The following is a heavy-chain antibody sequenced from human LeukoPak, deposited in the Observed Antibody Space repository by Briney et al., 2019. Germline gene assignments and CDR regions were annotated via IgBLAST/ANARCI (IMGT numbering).Heavy chain of an antibody. V-gene: IGHV4-59*08. Sequence: KPSETLSLTCSVSGGAISSYYWSWIRQPPGQGLEWIAYMFYSGTTNYYPSLRSRVTISVDTSKNQFSLRLSSVTAADTAVYYCARHEGTQSYYYGMDVWGQGTTVTVSS. CDR3: ARHEGTQSYYYGMDV. D-gene: IGHD1-1*01. CDR2: MFYSGTT. CDR1: GGAISSYY. J-gene: IGHJ6*02.